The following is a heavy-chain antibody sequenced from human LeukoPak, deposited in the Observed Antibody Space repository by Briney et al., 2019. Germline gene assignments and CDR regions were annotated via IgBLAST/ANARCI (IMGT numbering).Heavy chain of an antibody. D-gene: IGHD6-19*01. J-gene: IGHJ4*02. CDR2: INPRDSDT. CDR1: GYSFTDYW. Sequence: GESLKISCKGSGYSFTDYWIGWVRQMPGKGLEWMTIINPRDSDTRYSPSFQGQVTISVDKSINTAYLQWSSLTASDTAMYYCARQGIGVAADYWGQGTLVTVSS. V-gene: IGHV5-51*01. CDR3: ARQGIGVAADY.